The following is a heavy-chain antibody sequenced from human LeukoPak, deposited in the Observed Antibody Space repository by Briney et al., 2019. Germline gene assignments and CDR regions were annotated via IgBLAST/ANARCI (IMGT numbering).Heavy chain of an antibody. J-gene: IGHJ6*03. CDR1: GYSISTGNY. Sequence: SETLSLTCTVSGYSISTGNYWGWTRQPPREGLEWIGRIYHSGSSYYNTSHKSRVTISVDTSKNQFSLKLSSVTAADTAVYFCARSSVPYYYSSYSMVVWGKGTTVTVSS. CDR3: ARSSVPYYYSSYSMVV. D-gene: IGHD3-22*01. CDR2: IYHSGSS. V-gene: IGHV4-38-2*02.